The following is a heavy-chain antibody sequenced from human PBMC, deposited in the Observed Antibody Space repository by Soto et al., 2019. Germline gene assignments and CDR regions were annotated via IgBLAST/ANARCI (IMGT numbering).Heavy chain of an antibody. D-gene: IGHD4-17*01. CDR2: INPNSGGT. V-gene: IGHV1-2*02. CDR3: ARDHEGFYSDYTFDI. CDR1: GYTFTGYY. Sequence: APVKVSCKASGYTFTGYYMHWVRQAPGQGLEWMGWINPNSGGTNYAQKFQGRVTMTRDTSISTAYMELSRLRSDDTAVYYCARDHEGFYSDYTFDIWGQGTMVTVSS. J-gene: IGHJ3*02.